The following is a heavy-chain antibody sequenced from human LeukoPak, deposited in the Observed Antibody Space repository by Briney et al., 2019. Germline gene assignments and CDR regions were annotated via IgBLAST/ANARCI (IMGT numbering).Heavy chain of an antibody. D-gene: IGHD3-10*01. J-gene: IGHJ4*02. V-gene: IGHV3-23*01. Sequence: GGSLRLSCAASGFTFSSYAMSWVRQAPGKGLEWVSAISGSGGSTYYADSVKGRFTISRDNSKNTLYLQMNSLRAEDTAVYYCAKGERDYYGSGSEGGYWGQGTLVTVSS. CDR3: AKGERDYYGSGSEGGY. CDR2: ISGSGGST. CDR1: GFTFSSYA.